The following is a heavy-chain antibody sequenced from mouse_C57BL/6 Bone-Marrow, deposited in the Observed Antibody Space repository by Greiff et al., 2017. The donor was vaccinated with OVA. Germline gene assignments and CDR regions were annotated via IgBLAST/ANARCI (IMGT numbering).Heavy chain of an antibody. J-gene: IGHJ3*01. CDR1: GFSLSTSGMG. CDR3: ACGWWSWFAY. CDR2: LYWDDDK. Sequence: QVQLKESGPGILQSSQTLSLTCSFSGFSLSTSGMGVSWIRQPPGKGLEWLAHLYWDDDKRYNPFLKSRLSISKETSRTQLFRTITSVDTADSSTCDCACGWWSWFAYWGQGTLVTVSA. V-gene: IGHV8-12*01. D-gene: IGHD1-1*02.